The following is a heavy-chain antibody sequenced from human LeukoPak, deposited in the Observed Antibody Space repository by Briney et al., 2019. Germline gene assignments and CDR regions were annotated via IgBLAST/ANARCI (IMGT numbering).Heavy chain of an antibody. V-gene: IGHV4-31*03. CDR1: VDSICSGGNY. CDR2: IYHSGNT. D-gene: IGHD2-8*02. Sequence: PSQTPSLTCTVSVDSICSGGNYCSWIRHRPRHCLEWIGCIYHSGNTYYNPSLKSRLTMSVDTSKNQFSLKLSSVTAADTAVYYCARDVLRYYFACRGQGTLVTVSS. J-gene: IGHJ4*02. CDR3: ARDVLRYYFAC.